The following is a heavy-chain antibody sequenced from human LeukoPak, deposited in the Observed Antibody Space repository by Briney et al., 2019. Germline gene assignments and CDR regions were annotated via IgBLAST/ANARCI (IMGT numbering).Heavy chain of an antibody. CDR3: TSGGSSSAKDY. CDR1: GFTFSGSA. CDR2: IRSKANSYAT. Sequence: GGSLRLSCAASGFTFSGSAMHWVRQASGKGLEWVGRIRSKANSYATAYAASVKGRFTISRDDSKNTAYLQMNSLKTEDTAVYFCTSGGSSSAKDYWGQGTLVTVSS. D-gene: IGHD6-6*01. J-gene: IGHJ4*02. V-gene: IGHV3-73*01.